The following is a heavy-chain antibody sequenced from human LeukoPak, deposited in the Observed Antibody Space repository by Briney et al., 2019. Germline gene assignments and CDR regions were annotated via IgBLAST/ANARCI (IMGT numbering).Heavy chain of an antibody. J-gene: IGHJ4*02. CDR2: INPNSGGT. CDR3: ARSYYGSGSTFDY. D-gene: IGHD3-10*01. V-gene: IGHV1-2*02. Sequence: ASVKVSCKASGYTFTGYYMHWVRQAPGQGLEWMGWINPNSGGTNYAQKFQGRVTMTRDTFISTAYMELSRLRSDDTAMYYCARSYYGSGSTFDYWGQGTLVTVSS. CDR1: GYTFTGYY.